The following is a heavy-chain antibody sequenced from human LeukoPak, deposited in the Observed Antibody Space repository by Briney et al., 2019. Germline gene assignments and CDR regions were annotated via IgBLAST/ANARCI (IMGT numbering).Heavy chain of an antibody. J-gene: IGHJ3*02. CDR2: ISAYNGNT. CDR1: GYTFTSYG. Sequence: GASVTVSCKASGYTFTSYGISWVRQAPGQGLEWMGCISAYNGNTNYAQQLQGRVTMTTATSTSTAYMELRSLRSGDTAVYYCARGGGIVVVPAGHDAFDIWGQGTMVTVSS. V-gene: IGHV1-18*01. CDR3: ARGGGIVVVPAGHDAFDI. D-gene: IGHD2-2*01.